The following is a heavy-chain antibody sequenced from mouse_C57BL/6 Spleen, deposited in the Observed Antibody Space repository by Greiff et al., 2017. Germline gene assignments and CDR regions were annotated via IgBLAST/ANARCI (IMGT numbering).Heavy chain of an antibody. Sequence: QVQLQQSGAELVRPGTSVKVSCKASGYAFTNYLIEWVKQRPGQGLEWIGVINPGSGGTNYNEKFKGKATLTADNSSSTAYMQLSSLTSEDSAVYFGARCYGSSYNAMDYWGQGTSVTVSS. CDR3: ARCYGSSYNAMDY. V-gene: IGHV1-54*01. CDR2: INPGSGGT. D-gene: IGHD1-1*01. J-gene: IGHJ4*01. CDR1: GYAFTNYL.